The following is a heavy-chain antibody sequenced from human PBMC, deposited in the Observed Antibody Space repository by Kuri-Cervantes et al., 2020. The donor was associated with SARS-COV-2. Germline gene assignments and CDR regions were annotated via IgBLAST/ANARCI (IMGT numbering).Heavy chain of an antibody. V-gene: IGHV3-74*01. D-gene: IGHD1-1*01. Sequence: GESLKISCAASGFTFSSHWIDWVRHAPGKGLVWVSHINPDGSYKNNADSVKGRFTISRDNARNMLFLQMNSLRAEDTAVYYCVSNGDRWNFDDWGQGTLVTVSS. CDR3: VSNGDRWNFDD. CDR2: INPDGSYK. J-gene: IGHJ4*02. CDR1: GFTFSSHW.